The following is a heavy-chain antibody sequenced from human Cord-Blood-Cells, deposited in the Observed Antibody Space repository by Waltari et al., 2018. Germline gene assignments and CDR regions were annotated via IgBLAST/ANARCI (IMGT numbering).Heavy chain of an antibody. V-gene: IGHV1-24*01. J-gene: IGHJ6*02. D-gene: IGHD1-26*01. Sequence: QVQLVQSGAEVKKPGASVKVSCKVSGYTLTELSMHWVRQAPGKGLEWMGGFDPEDGETIYAQKFQGRVTMTEDTSTDTAYMELSSLRSEDTAVYYCATGTYSGSYYYYYYGMDVWGQGTTVTVSS. CDR1: GYTLTELS. CDR2: FDPEDGET. CDR3: ATGTYSGSYYYYYYGMDV.